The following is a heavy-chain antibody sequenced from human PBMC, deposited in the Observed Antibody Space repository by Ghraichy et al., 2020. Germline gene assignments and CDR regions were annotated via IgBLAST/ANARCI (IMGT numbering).Heavy chain of an antibody. CDR1: GFTFSSYA. Sequence: GESLNISCAASGFTFSSYAMSWVRQAPGKGLEWVSAISGSGGSTYYADSVKGRFTISRDNSKNTLYLQMNSLRAEDTAVYYCAKGADYGDYPDAFDIWGQGTMVTVSS. J-gene: IGHJ3*02. CDR3: AKGADYGDYPDAFDI. D-gene: IGHD4-17*01. CDR2: ISGSGGST. V-gene: IGHV3-23*01.